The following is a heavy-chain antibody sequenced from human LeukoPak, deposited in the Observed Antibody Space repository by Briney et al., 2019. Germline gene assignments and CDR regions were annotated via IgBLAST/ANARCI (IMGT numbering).Heavy chain of an antibody. CDR1: GGSISSYY. Sequence: SETLSLTCTVSGGSISSYYWGWIRQPPGKGLEWIGSIYYSGSTYYNPSLKSRVTISVDTSKNQFSLKLSSVAAADTAVYYCARDRATIAARLDYWGQGTLVTVSS. V-gene: IGHV4-39*07. CDR3: ARDRATIAARLDY. D-gene: IGHD6-6*01. CDR2: IYYSGST. J-gene: IGHJ4*02.